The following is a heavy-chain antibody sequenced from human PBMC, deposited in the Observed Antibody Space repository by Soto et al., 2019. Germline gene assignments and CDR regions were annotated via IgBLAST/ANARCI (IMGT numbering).Heavy chain of an antibody. V-gene: IGHV4-39*07. CDR2: IYYSGST. Sequence: PSETLSLTCSVSGGSISRSSYFWGWIRQPPGKGLEWIGSIYYSGSTYYNPSLKSRVTVSVDTTKNQFSLKLSSVTAADTAVYYCARSTIEMSTIFEYWGQGTLVTVSS. CDR1: GGSISRSSYF. J-gene: IGHJ4*02. CDR3: ARSTIEMSTIFEY. D-gene: IGHD3-3*01.